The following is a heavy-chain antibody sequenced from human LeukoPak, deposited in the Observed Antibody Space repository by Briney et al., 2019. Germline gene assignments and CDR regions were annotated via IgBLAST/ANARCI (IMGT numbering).Heavy chain of an antibody. V-gene: IGHV3-23*01. Sequence: GGSLRLSCAASGFTFSSYSMNWVRQAPGKGLEWVSAISGSGGSTYYADSVKGRFTISRDNSKNTLYLQMNSLRAEDTAVYYCAKDRKVITPSYFDYWGQGTLVTVSS. J-gene: IGHJ4*02. CDR2: ISGSGGST. D-gene: IGHD3-22*01. CDR1: GFTFSSYS. CDR3: AKDRKVITPSYFDY.